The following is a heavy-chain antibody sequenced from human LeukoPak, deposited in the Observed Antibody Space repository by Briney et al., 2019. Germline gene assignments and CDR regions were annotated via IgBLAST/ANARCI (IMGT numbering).Heavy chain of an antibody. CDR1: GGSISSSNR. CDR2: IYHSGST. Sequence: SETLSLTCAVSGGSISSSNRGSGGRQPPGQGLGWIGEIYHSGSTNYNPSLKSRVTISVDKSKNQFSLKLSSVTAADTAVYYCAKIMGRGYCTSTSCRGDWFDPWGQGTLVTVSS. J-gene: IGHJ5*02. CDR3: AKIMGRGYCTSTSCRGDWFDP. D-gene: IGHD2-2*01. V-gene: IGHV4-4*02.